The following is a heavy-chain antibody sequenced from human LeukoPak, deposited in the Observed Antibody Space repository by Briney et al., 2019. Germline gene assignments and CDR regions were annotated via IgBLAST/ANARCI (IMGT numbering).Heavy chain of an antibody. J-gene: IGHJ5*02. CDR1: GGSISSYY. CDR3: YARIRIMITFGGVIALRNWFDP. CDR2: IYYSGST. V-gene: IGHV4-59*01. D-gene: IGHD3-16*02. Sequence: SETLSLTCTVSGGSISSYYWSWIRQPPGKVLEWVGYIYYSGSTNYNPSLKSRVTISVDTSKNQFSLKLSSVTAADTAVYYCYARIRIMITFGGVIALRNWFDPWGQGTLVTVSS.